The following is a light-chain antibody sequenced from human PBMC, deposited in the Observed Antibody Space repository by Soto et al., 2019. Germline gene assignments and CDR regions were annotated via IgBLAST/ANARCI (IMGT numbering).Light chain of an antibody. CDR1: SSNIGAGYD. CDR2: GNS. Sequence: QAVATQPPSVSGAPGQRVTISCTGSSSNIGAGYDVHWYQQLPGTAPKLLIYGNSNRPSGVPDRFSGSKSGTSASLAITGLQAEDEADYYCQSYDSSLSGSYVFGTGTKVTVL. J-gene: IGLJ1*01. CDR3: QSYDSSLSGSYV. V-gene: IGLV1-40*01.